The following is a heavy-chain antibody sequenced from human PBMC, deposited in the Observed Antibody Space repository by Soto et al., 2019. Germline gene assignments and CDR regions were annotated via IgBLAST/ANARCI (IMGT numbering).Heavy chain of an antibody. CDR3: ARGEYCSSTSCPNVYYYGMDV. J-gene: IGHJ6*02. D-gene: IGHD2-2*01. CDR1: GYTFTGYY. V-gene: IGHV1-2*02. Sequence: ASVKVSCKASGYTFTGYYMHWVRQAPGQGLEWMGWINPNSGGTNYAQKFQGRVTMTRDTSISTAYMELSRLRSDDTAVYYCARGEYCSSTSCPNVYYYGMDVWGQGTTVTVSS. CDR2: INPNSGGT.